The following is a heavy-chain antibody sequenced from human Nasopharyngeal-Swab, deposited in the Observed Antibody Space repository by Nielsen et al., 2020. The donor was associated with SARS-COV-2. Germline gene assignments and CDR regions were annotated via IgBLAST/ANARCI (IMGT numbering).Heavy chain of an antibody. V-gene: IGHV1-69*13. CDR2: IIPIFGTA. D-gene: IGHD3-3*01. CDR1: RGTFSSYA. J-gene: IGHJ4*02. Sequence: SVKVSCKASRGTFSSYAIIWVLQPPGQGLEWMGGIIPIFGTANYAQKFQGRVTITADESTSTAYMELSSLRSEDTAVYYCAGGVWYYDFWDPFDYWGQGTLVTVSS. CDR3: AGGVWYYDFWDPFDY.